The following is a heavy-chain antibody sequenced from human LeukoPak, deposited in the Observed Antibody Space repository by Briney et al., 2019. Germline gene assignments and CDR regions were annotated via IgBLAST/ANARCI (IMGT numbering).Heavy chain of an antibody. CDR3: ARGAVGGYLRFDP. Sequence: SETLSLTCTVSGGSISSYYWSWIRQPPGKGLEYIGFIYYSGSTNYNPSLKSRVTISLDTSKNQFSLRLTPVTSADTAVYYCARGAVGGYLRFDPWGQGTLVTVSS. CDR2: IYYSGST. D-gene: IGHD3-22*01. CDR1: GGSISSYY. V-gene: IGHV4-59*01. J-gene: IGHJ5*02.